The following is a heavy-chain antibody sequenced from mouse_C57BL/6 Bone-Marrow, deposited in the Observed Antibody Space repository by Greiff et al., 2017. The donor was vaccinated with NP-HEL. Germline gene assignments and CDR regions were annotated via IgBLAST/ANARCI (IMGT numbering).Heavy chain of an antibody. J-gene: IGHJ2*01. CDR2: IRNKANGYTT. V-gene: IGHV7-3*01. CDR3: ARYIRYDYDLCYFDY. D-gene: IGHD2-4*01. CDR1: GFTFTDYY. Sequence: EVKLMESGGGLVQPGGSLSLSCAASGFTFTDYYMSWVRQPPGKALEWLGFIRNKANGYTTAYSASVKGRFTISRDNSQSILYLQMNALRAEDSATYYCARYIRYDYDLCYFDYWGQGTTLTVSS.